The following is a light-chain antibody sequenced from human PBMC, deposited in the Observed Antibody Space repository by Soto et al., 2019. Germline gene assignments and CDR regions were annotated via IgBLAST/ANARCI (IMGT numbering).Light chain of an antibody. CDR2: KVS. J-gene: IGKJ2*01. CDR3: MQGTHWPRYT. Sequence: DVVMTQSPLSLPVTLGQPASISCRSSQSLVYSDGNTYLNWFQQRPGQSPRRLIYKVSNRDSGVRGRVRGRGGGGGWGRGGGGGGGGGGGGGYCMQGTHWPRYTFGQGTKLEIK. V-gene: IGKV2-30*01. CDR1: QSLVYSDGNTY.